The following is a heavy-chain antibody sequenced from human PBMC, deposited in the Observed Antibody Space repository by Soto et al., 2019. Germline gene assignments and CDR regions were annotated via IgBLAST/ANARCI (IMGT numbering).Heavy chain of an antibody. J-gene: IGHJ6*02. V-gene: IGHV3-33*01. CDR2: IWYDGSNK. D-gene: IGHD4-4*01. CDR3: ARESATTGAYYYYGMDV. CDR1: GFTFSSYG. Sequence: GGSLRLSCAASGFTFSSYGMHWVRQAPGKGLEWVAVIWYDGSNKYYADSVKGRFTISRDNSKNTLYLQMNSLRAEDTAVYYCARESATTGAYYYYGMDVWGQGTTVTVSS.